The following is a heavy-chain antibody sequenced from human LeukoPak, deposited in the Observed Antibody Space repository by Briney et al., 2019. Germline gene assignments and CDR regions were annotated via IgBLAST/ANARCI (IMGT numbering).Heavy chain of an antibody. V-gene: IGHV1-46*01. CDR3: ARPAVPAAITEVDWFDP. CDR1: GYTFTSYY. Sequence: ASVKVSCKASGYTFTSYYMHWVRQAPGQGLEWMGLINPSGGSTSYAQKFQGRVTMTRDTSTSTVYMELSSLRSEDTAVYYCARPAVPAAITEVDWFDPWGQGTLVTVSS. CDR2: INPSGGST. D-gene: IGHD2-2*02. J-gene: IGHJ5*02.